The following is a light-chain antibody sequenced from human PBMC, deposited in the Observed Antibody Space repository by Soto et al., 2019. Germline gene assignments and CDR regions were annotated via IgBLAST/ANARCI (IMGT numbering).Light chain of an antibody. CDR3: QQGYRNVLI. V-gene: IGKV1-39*01. CDR2: DVA. CDR1: QSISSH. J-gene: IGKJ3*01. Sequence: DIQMTQSPSTLSASVGDRVIITCRANQSISSHLNWYQQKPGKAPQLLVYDVANLESGVPSRFSGSGSGTEFTLTISSLQPEDFATYYCQQGYRNVLIFGPGTKVDIK.